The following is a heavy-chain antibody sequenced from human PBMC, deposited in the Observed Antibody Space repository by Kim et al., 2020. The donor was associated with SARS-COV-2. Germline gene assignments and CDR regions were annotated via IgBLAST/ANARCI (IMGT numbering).Heavy chain of an antibody. CDR2: IYYSGST. J-gene: IGHJ6*02. CDR1: GGSISSGGYY. Sequence: SETLSLTCTVSGGSISSGGYYWSWIRQHPGKGLEWIGYIYYSGSTYYNPSLKSRVTISVDTSKNQFSLKLSSVTAADTAVYYCARDQSRQISRGPGYDYYYYYGMDVWGQGTTVTVSS. CDR3: ARDQSRQISRGPGYDYYYYYGMDV. V-gene: IGHV4-31*03. D-gene: IGHD5-12*01.